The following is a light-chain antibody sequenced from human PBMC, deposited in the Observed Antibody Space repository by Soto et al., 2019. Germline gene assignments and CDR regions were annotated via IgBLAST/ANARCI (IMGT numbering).Light chain of an antibody. Sequence: EIVMTQSPATLSVSPGERATLSCRASHSVSGNLAWYQQKPGQAPRLLIYGASTRATGIPVRFSGSGSETEFTLTISSLQSEDFAVYYCQQYNNWPVAFGPGTKVDIK. V-gene: IGKV3-15*01. J-gene: IGKJ3*01. CDR2: GAS. CDR3: QQYNNWPVA. CDR1: HSVSGN.